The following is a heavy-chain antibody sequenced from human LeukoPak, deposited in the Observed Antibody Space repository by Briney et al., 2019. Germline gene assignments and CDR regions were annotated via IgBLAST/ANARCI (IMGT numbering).Heavy chain of an antibody. CDR3: ARLRAGRGRYYYGSGSYYNHNWFDP. V-gene: IGHV4-34*01. CDR1: GGSFSGYY. Sequence: SETLSLTCAVYGGSFSGYYWSWIRQPPGKGREWLGEINHSGSTNYNPSLKSRVTISVDTSKNQFSLKLSSVTAADTDVYYCARLRAGRGRYYYGSGSYYNHNWFDPRGQGTLVTVSS. CDR2: INHSGST. J-gene: IGHJ5*02. D-gene: IGHD3-10*01.